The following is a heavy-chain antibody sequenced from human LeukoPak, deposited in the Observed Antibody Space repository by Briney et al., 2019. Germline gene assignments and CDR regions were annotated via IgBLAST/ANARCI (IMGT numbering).Heavy chain of an antibody. Sequence: GGSLRLFCSASGFSLSSYAMNWARQATGRGLELGSSISGSAGSTNYADSVKGRFTISRDNPKNTLHLQMNSLRTEDTAVYYCAKDRGGYNYYYGMGVWGQGTTVTVAS. D-gene: IGHD2-15*01. CDR1: GFSLSSYA. CDR3: AKDRGGYNYYYGMGV. CDR2: ISGSAGST. V-gene: IGHV3-23*01. J-gene: IGHJ6*02.